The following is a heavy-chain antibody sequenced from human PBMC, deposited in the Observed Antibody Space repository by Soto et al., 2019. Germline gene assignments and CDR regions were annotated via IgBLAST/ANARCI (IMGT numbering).Heavy chain of an antibody. D-gene: IGHD3-10*01. Sequence: ASVKVSCKASGYTFTSYGISWVRQAPGHGHEWMGWMSAYNGNTNYAQKLQGRVTMTTDTATSTAYRELRSLRADDTAMYYCAREGRELPYYYYGMDVWGQGTTVTVSS. CDR2: MSAYNGNT. J-gene: IGHJ6*02. CDR3: AREGRELPYYYYGMDV. V-gene: IGHV1-18*01. CDR1: GYTFTSYG.